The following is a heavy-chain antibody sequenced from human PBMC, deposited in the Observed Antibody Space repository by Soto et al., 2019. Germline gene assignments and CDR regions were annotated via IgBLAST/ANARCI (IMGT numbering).Heavy chain of an antibody. Sequence: GASVKVSCKVSGYTLTELSMHWVRQAPGKGLRGMGVFDAEDGAASYAQNFQGRVTMTVDTSTDTAYMEVTSLRSEDTAVYYCATDLFPDYADAWVVFRLADYWGQGTQVTVSS. J-gene: IGHJ4*02. D-gene: IGHD3-16*01. CDR1: GYTLTELS. CDR2: FDAEDGAA. V-gene: IGHV1-24*01. CDR3: ATDLFPDYADAWVVFRLADY.